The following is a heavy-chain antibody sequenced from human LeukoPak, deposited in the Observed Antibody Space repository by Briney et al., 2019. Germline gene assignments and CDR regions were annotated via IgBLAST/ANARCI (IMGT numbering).Heavy chain of an antibody. CDR2: IGGSGGNT. CDR3: AKAIAVSGIGYYYYGVDV. J-gene: IGHJ6*02. Sequence: GGSLRLSCAASGFTFDDYAMHWVRQAPGKGLEWVSAIGGSGGNTYYADSVKGRFTISRDNSKNTVYLQMNSLRAEDTALYYCAKAIAVSGIGYYYYGVDVWGQGTTVTVSS. D-gene: IGHD6-19*01. V-gene: IGHV3-23*01. CDR1: GFTFDDYA.